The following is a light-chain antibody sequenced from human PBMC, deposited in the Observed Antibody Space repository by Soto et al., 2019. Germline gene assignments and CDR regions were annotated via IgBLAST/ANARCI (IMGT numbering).Light chain of an antibody. V-gene: IGLV1-40*01. Sequence: QSVLTQPPSVSGAPGQRVTISCTGSSSNIGAGYDVHWYQQLPGTAPKLLIYGNSNRPSGVPDRFSGSKSGTSASLAITGLHAEDEAYYYCQSYDSSLSGYVVFGGGTELTVL. CDR1: SSNIGAGYD. CDR2: GNS. J-gene: IGLJ2*01. CDR3: QSYDSSLSGYVV.